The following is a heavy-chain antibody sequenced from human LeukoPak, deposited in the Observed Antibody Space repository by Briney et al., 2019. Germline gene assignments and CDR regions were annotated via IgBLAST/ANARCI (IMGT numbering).Heavy chain of an antibody. CDR3: AREGAPIVLMVYDVVGWFDP. V-gene: IGHV4-4*07. D-gene: IGHD2-8*01. CDR1: RGSISSYY. J-gene: IGHJ5*02. Sequence: SETLSLTCTVSRGSISSYYRSWIRQPAGKGLEWIGRIYTSGSTNYNPSLKSRVTMSVDTSKNQFSLKLSSVTAADTAVYYCAREGAPIVLMVYDVVGWFDPWGQGTLVTVSS. CDR2: IYTSGST.